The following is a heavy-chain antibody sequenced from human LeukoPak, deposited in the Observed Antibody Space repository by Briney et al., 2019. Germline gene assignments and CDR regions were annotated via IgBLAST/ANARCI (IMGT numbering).Heavy chain of an antibody. CDR2: IYYSGST. CDR1: GGSISSYY. CDR3: ARSFWSGNWFDP. V-gene: IGHV4-59*08. Sequence: SETLSLTCIVSGGSISSYYWSWIRQPPGKGLEWIGYIYYSGSTNYNPSLKSRVTISVDTSKNQFSLKLSSVTAADTAVYYCARSFWSGNWFDPWGQGTLVTVSS. J-gene: IGHJ5*02. D-gene: IGHD3-3*01.